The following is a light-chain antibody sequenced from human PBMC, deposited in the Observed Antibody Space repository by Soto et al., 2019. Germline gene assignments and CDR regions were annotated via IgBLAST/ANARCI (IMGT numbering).Light chain of an antibody. CDR1: QSVSSN. J-gene: IGKJ1*01. CDR2: GAS. CDR3: QQYNNWPGT. Sequence: IVMPQSPATLSVSPGERATLSCRASQSVSSNLAWYQQKPGQAPRPLIYGASTRATGIPARFSGSGSGTEFTLTISSLQSEDFAVYYCQQYNNWPGTFGQGTKVDI. V-gene: IGKV3-15*01.